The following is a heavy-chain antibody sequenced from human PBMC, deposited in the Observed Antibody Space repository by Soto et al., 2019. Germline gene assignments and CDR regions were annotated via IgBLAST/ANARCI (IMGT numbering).Heavy chain of an antibody. J-gene: IGHJ3*02. CDR3: ARDVRVGANMDASET. CDR2: ISFYNGKT. D-gene: IGHD1-26*01. V-gene: IGHV1-18*03. Sequence: QGQLVQSGPEVKKPAASVTVSCKTSGYSFSSFGISWLRRAPGHGTEWMGWISFYNGKTNFAQKFQDRITLTTDTSTTIAKMVLRSPTSDDMAMYYCARDVRVGANMDASETWCQATMVSVSS. CDR1: GYSFSSFG.